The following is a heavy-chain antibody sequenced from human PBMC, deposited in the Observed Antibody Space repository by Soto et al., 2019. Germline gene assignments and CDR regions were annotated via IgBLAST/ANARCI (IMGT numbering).Heavy chain of an antibody. Sequence: TLSLTCAVSGDSINNSHWWSWVRQTPGKGLEWIGETYHSGTTNYNLSLKTRVTISIDKSKNQFSLKMNSVTAADTAVYYCAREVNSSPARGPNWFDPWGQGTLVTVS. CDR1: GDSINNSHW. J-gene: IGHJ5*02. D-gene: IGHD6-13*01. CDR2: TYHSGTT. CDR3: AREVNSSPARGPNWFDP. V-gene: IGHV4-4*02.